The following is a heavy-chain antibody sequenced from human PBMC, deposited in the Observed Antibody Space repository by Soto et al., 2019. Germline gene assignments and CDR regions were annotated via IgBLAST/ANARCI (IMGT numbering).Heavy chain of an antibody. D-gene: IGHD3-22*01. CDR1: GFTFSGSA. V-gene: IGHV3-73*02. Sequence: EVQLVESGGGLVQPGGSLKLSCAASGFTFSGSAMHWVRQASGKGLGWVGGIRSKPNSYETAYAASVKGRFTISRDDSKNTAYLQMNSLKTEDTAVYYCTRIDNSGYSWGQGTLVTVSS. J-gene: IGHJ5*02. CDR2: IRSKPNSYET. CDR3: TRIDNSGYS.